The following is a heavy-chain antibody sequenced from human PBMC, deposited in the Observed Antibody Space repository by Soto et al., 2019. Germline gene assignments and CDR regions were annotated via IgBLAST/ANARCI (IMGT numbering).Heavy chain of an antibody. CDR1: GFTFSSHA. CDR3: AKHLSYYYDATGYHFDY. CDR2: ISGGGGST. D-gene: IGHD3-22*01. Sequence: GGSLRLSCVASGFTFSSHAMSWVRQAPGKGLQWVSSISGGGGSTYYAESLKGRFTISRDNSQNTLFLQMSSLRAEDTAFYFCAKHLSYYYDATGYHFDYWGQGNLVTAPQ. V-gene: IGHV3-23*01. J-gene: IGHJ4*02.